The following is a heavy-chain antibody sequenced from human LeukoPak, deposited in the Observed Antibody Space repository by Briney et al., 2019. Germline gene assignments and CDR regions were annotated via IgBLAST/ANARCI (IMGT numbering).Heavy chain of an antibody. CDR2: ISSSSSTI. V-gene: IGHV3-48*04. CDR1: GFTFSSYS. CDR3: ARGGGMDV. Sequence: GGSLRLSCAASGFTFSSYSMNWVRQAPGKGLEWVSYISSSSSTIYYADSVKGRFTISRDNAKNSLYLQMSNLRAEDTAVYFCARGGGMDVWGQGATVTVSS. D-gene: IGHD3-16*01. J-gene: IGHJ6*02.